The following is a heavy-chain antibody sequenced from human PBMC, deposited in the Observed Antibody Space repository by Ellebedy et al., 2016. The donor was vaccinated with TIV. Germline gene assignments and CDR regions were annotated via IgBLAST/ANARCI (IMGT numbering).Heavy chain of an antibody. CDR3: AMETSGWIDH. V-gene: IGHV3-9*01. CDR1: GFTFSTYG. J-gene: IGHJ4*02. CDR2: IRWNSDTI. D-gene: IGHD6-19*01. Sequence: GGSLRLSXAASGFTFSTYGMNWVRQAPGKGLEWVSHIRWNSDTIGYADSVKGRFTISRDNAKNSLYLEMNSLRVEDTGLYYCAMETSGWIDHWGQGTLVTVSS.